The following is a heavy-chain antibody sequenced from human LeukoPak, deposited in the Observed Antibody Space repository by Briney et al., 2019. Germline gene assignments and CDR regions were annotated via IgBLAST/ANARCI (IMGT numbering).Heavy chain of an antibody. J-gene: IGHJ3*02. V-gene: IGHV3-53*01. CDR2: LYSSDNT. Sequence: LSGGSLRLSCTASGFSVISNYMMWVRQAPGKGLEWVSVLYSSDNTNYADSVKGRFTISRDNAKNSLYLQMNSLRAEDTAVYYCARPNYYDSSGYYYPDKDAFDIWGQGTMVTVSS. CDR3: ARPNYYDSSGYYYPDKDAFDI. CDR1: GFSVISNY. D-gene: IGHD3-22*01.